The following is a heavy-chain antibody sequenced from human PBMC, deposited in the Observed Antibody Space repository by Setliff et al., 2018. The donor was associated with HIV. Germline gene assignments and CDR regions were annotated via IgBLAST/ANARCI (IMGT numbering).Heavy chain of an antibody. CDR2: INAGNGNR. CDR1: GYTFTKYA. Sequence: ASVKVSCKASGYTFTKYAMSWVRQAPGQGLEWMGWINAGNGNRRYSPKLQGRVTITKDTSANTAYMELRGLRSEDTAVYYCARWCAAAGCYPAIYHFDSWGQGTLVTVSS. CDR3: ARWCAAAGCYPAIYHFDS. D-gene: IGHD2-2*01. J-gene: IGHJ4*02. V-gene: IGHV1-3*01.